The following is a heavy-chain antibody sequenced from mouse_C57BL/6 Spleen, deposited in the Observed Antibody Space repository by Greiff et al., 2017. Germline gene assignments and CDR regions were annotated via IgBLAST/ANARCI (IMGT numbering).Heavy chain of an antibody. Sequence: EVMLVESGGGLVKPGGSLKLSCAASGFTFSDYGMHWVRQAPEKGLEWVAYISSGSSTIYYADKVKGRYTISRDNAKNTLFLQMTSLRYEDTAMYYCARFDGYYVFAYWGQGTLVTVSA. CDR3: ARFDGYYVFAY. CDR1: GFTFSDYG. CDR2: ISSGSSTI. J-gene: IGHJ3*01. V-gene: IGHV5-17*01. D-gene: IGHD2-3*01.